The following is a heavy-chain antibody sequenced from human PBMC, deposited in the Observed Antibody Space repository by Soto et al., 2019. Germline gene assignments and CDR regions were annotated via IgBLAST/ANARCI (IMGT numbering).Heavy chain of an antibody. V-gene: IGHV1-8*01. CDR2: MNPNSGNT. J-gene: IGHJ5*02. Sequence: GASVKVSCKASGYTFTSYDINWVRQATGQGLEWMGWMNPNSGNTGYAQKFQGKVTMTSNTSISTAYMELSSLRSEDTAVYYCAREGYCSSTSCYTLQRSPGNWFHPWGQGTLVTVSS. CDR1: GYTFTSYD. D-gene: IGHD2-2*02. CDR3: AREGYCSSTSCYTLQRSPGNWFHP.